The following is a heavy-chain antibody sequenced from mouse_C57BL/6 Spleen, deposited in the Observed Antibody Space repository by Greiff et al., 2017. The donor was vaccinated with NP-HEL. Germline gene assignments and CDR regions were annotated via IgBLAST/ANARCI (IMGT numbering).Heavy chain of an antibody. CDR1: GFSLTSYG. D-gene: IGHD1-1*01. CDR2: IWRGGST. Sequence: VQLQQSGPGLVQPSQSLSITCTVSGFSLTSYGVHWVRQSPGKGLEWLGVIWRGGSTDYNAAFMSRLSLTKDNSKSQVFFKMNSLQADDTAIYYCAKGTYYGSSFYYYAMDYWGQGTSVTVSS. V-gene: IGHV2-5*01. J-gene: IGHJ4*01. CDR3: AKGTYYGSSFYYYAMDY.